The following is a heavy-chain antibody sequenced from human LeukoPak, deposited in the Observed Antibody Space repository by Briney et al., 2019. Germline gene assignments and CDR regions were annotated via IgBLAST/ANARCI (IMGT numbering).Heavy chain of an antibody. D-gene: IGHD6-13*01. J-gene: IGHJ4*02. CDR2: IDPGDSET. V-gene: IGHV5-51*01. Sequence: GESLKISCKGSGYSFTSYWIGWVRQMPGKGLEWMGIIDPGDSETTYSPSFEGQVTISADKSVSTAYLQWSSLKASDTAMYYCARHEQAKEQLAIDYWGQGTQVTVSS. CDR3: ARHEQAKEQLAIDY. CDR1: GYSFTSYW.